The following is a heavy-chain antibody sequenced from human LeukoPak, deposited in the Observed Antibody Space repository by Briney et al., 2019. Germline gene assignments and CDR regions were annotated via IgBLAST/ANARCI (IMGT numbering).Heavy chain of an antibody. V-gene: IGHV4-4*07. CDR1: GGSISSYY. CDR2: IYTSGSN. Sequence: PSETLSLTCTVSGGSISSYYWSWIRQPAGKGLEWIGRIYTSGSNNYNPSPKSRVTMSVDTSKNQFSLKLSSVTAADTAVYYCARDSRRYSSSWYDNDNWFDPWGQGTLVTVSS. J-gene: IGHJ5*02. CDR3: ARDSRRYSSSWYDNDNWFDP. D-gene: IGHD6-13*01.